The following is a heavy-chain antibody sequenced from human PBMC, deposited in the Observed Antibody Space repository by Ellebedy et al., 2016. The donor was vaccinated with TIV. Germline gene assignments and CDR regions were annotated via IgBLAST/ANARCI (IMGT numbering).Heavy chain of an antibody. V-gene: IGHV1-2*04. Sequence: AASVKVSCKASGYTFTDYYIHWVRQAPGQGLEWMGWINPNIGDTNYAQKFQGCVTMTWDTSISTAYMELSRLRSDDTAVYYCARGMGITTVYYYFAMDVWGHGTTVTVSS. D-gene: IGHD3-22*01. CDR1: GYTFTDYY. CDR3: ARGMGITTVYYYFAMDV. J-gene: IGHJ6*02. CDR2: INPNIGDT.